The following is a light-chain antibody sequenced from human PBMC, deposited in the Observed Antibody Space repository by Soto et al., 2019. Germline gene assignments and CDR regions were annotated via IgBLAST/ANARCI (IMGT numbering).Light chain of an antibody. V-gene: IGKV1-5*01. CDR1: QSLNNR. Sequence: DIQLTQSPSTLSASVGDRVTITCQASQSLNNRLAWYQQKPGKAPKLLIYDASTLESGVSSRFSGTGSETECTLTITDLQADDLATYFCHQYKTYSTFGQGTKVDIK. CDR2: DAS. CDR3: HQYKTYST. J-gene: IGKJ1*01.